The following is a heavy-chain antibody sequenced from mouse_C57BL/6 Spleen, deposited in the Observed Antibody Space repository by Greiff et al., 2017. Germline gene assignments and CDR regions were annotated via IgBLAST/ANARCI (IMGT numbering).Heavy chain of an antibody. Sequence: EVHLVESGGGLVKPGGSLKLSCAASGFTFSDYGMHWVRQAPEKGLEWVAYISSGSSTIYYADTVKGRFTISRDNAKNTPFLQMTSLRSEDTAMYDCARGPYYYGSSHYFDYWGQGTTLTVSS. D-gene: IGHD1-1*01. CDR2: ISSGSSTI. CDR1: GFTFSDYG. J-gene: IGHJ2*01. CDR3: ARGPYYYGSSHYFDY. V-gene: IGHV5-17*01.